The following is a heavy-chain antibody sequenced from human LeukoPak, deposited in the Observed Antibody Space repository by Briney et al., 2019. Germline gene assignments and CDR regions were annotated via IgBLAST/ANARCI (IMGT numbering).Heavy chain of an antibody. D-gene: IGHD5-12*01. J-gene: IGHJ4*02. CDR1: GYTFTSYG. Sequence: GSVKVSCKASGYTFTSYGISWVRQAPGQGLEWMGWISAYNGNTNYAQKLQGRVTMTTDTSTSTAYMELRSLRSDDTAVYYCARDLGADGVDKRTTYGGQGPLVTVSS. CDR3: ARDLGADGVDKRTTY. CDR2: ISAYNGNT. V-gene: IGHV1-18*01.